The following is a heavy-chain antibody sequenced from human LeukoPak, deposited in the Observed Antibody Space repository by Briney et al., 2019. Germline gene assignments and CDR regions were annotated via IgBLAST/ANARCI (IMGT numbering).Heavy chain of an antibody. CDR3: ARDEIATVTALDY. J-gene: IGHJ4*02. CDR1: GFTFSSYW. D-gene: IGHD5-12*01. V-gene: IGHV3-7*01. Sequence: GSQRLSCAASGFTFSSYWMSLVRPAPGKGLEWVANIKQDGSEKYYVDSVKGRFTISRDNAKNSLYLQMNSLRAEDTAVYYCARDEIATVTALDYWGQGTLVTVSS. CDR2: IKQDGSEK.